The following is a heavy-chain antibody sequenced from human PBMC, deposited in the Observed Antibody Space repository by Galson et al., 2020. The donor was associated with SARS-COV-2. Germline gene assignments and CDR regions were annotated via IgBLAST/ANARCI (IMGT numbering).Heavy chain of an antibody. J-gene: IGHJ3*02. V-gene: IGHV3-66*01. Sequence: GESLKISCAASGFSVSSSSMSWVRQAPGKGLEWVSVIYTGGTTYYADSVKGRFTISRDNSKNTLYLQMNTLSAEDTAVYYCVRDLDSSVYVGISAFDIWGQGTMVTVSS. CDR2: IYTGGTT. CDR1: GFSVSSSS. D-gene: IGHD3-22*01. CDR3: VRDLDSSVYVGISAFDI.